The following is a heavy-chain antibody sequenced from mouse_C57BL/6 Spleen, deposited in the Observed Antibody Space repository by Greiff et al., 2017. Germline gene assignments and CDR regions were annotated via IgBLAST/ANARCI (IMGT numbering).Heavy chain of an antibody. V-gene: IGHV3-6*01. CDR2: ISYDGSN. J-gene: IGHJ3*01. CDR1: GYSITSGYY. Sequence: EVKLQESGPGLVKPSQSLSFTCSVTGYSITSGYYWNWIRQFPGNKLEWMGYISYDGSNNYNPSLKNRISITRDTSKNQFFLKLNSVTTEDTATXYCARERFAYWGQGTLVTVSA. CDR3: ARERFAY.